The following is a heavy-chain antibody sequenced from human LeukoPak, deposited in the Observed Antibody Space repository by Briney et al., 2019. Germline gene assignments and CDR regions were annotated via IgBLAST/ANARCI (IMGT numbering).Heavy chain of an antibody. J-gene: IGHJ4*02. CDR1: GYTLTELS. V-gene: IGHV1-24*01. CDR2: FDLEDGET. Sequence: ASVKVSCKVSGYTLTELSIHWVRQGPGKGLGWKGVFDLEDGETIYAQKFQGRVTMTEDTSTDKDYMELSSLRSEDTAVYYCATGRDFWSGYYNYWGQGTLVTVSS. CDR3: ATGRDFWSGYYNY. D-gene: IGHD3-3*01.